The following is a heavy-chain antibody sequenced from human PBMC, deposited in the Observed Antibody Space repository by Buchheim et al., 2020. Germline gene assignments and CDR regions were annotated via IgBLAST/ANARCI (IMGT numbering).Heavy chain of an antibody. Sequence: EVQLVESGGGLVQPGGSLRLSCAASGFTVSSNYMSWVRQAPGKGLEWVSVIYSGGSTYYADSVKGRFTISRDNSKNTLYLQMNSLRAEDTAVYYCAREAPYYDYVWGSYRYRGWFDPWGQGTL. V-gene: IGHV3-66*01. D-gene: IGHD3-16*02. CDR2: IYSGGST. CDR3: AREAPYYDYVWGSYRYRGWFDP. J-gene: IGHJ5*02. CDR1: GFTVSSNY.